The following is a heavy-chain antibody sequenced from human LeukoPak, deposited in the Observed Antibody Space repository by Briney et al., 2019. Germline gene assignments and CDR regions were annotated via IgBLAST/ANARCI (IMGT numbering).Heavy chain of an antibody. J-gene: IGHJ6*02. CDR3: ASGGGYYKYYFYGMDV. Sequence: GASVKVSCKASGYTFTSYGISWVRQAPGQGLEWMGWMNPNSGHTGYAQKFQGRVTMTRNTSISTAYMELSSLRSEDTAVYYCASGGGYYKYYFYGMDVWGQGTTVAVSS. D-gene: IGHD3-22*01. CDR2: MNPNSGHT. CDR1: GYTFTSYG. V-gene: IGHV1-8*02.